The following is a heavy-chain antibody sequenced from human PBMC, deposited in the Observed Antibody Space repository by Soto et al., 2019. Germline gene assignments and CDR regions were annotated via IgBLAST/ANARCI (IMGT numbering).Heavy chain of an antibody. CDR1: GFTFSSYS. D-gene: IGHD3-22*01. CDR3: ARSGDSYDSSGYYY. V-gene: IGHV3-48*02. CDR2: ISSSSSTI. Sequence: EVQLVESGGGLVQPGGSLRLSCAASGFTFSSYSMNWVRQAPGKGLEWVSYISSSSSTIYYADSVKGRFTISRDNAKNSLYLQMNSLRDEDTAVYYRARSGDSYDSSGYYYWGQGTLVTVSS. J-gene: IGHJ4*02.